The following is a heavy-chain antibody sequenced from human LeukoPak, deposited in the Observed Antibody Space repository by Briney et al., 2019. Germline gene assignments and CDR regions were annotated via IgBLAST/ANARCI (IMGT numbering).Heavy chain of an antibody. CDR1: GXXFSGYY. D-gene: IGHD6-19*01. CDR3: ARGSSGWYYYFDY. CDR2: INHSGST. V-gene: IGHV4-34*01. J-gene: IGHJ4*02. Sequence: YGXXFSGYYWSWIRQPPGKGLEGIGEINHSGSTNYNPSLTSRVTISVDTSKNQFSLKLSSVTAADTAVYYCARGSSGWYYYFDYWGQGTLVTVSS.